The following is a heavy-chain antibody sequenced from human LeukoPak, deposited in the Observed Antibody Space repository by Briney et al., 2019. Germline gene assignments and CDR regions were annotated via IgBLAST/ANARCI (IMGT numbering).Heavy chain of an antibody. Sequence: GESLKISCKGSGYSFTSYWIGWVRQMPGKGLEWMGIIYPGDSDTRYGPSFQGQVTISADKSISTAYLQWSSLKASDTAMYYCAKSHYDFWSGYSDLPNYYYYYGMDVWGQGTTVTVSS. CDR2: IYPGDSDT. CDR3: AKSHYDFWSGYSDLPNYYYYYGMDV. V-gene: IGHV5-51*01. J-gene: IGHJ6*02. CDR1: GYSFTSYW. D-gene: IGHD3-3*01.